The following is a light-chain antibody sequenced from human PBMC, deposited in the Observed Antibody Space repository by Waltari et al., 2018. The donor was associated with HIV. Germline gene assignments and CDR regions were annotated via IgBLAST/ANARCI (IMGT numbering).Light chain of an antibody. Sequence: QSVLTQPPSASETPGQRVTISCSGSTSNIGGNTVNWYQQLPGTAPKLLIYTNNQRPSGVPDRFSGSKYGTSASLAISGLQSEDEAHYYCAAWDDSVNGWVFGGGTKLTVL. CDR3: AAWDDSVNGWV. CDR2: TNN. CDR1: TSNIGGNT. J-gene: IGLJ3*02. V-gene: IGLV1-44*01.